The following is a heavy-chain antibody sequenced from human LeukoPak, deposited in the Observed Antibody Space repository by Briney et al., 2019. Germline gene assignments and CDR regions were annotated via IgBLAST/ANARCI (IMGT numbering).Heavy chain of an antibody. CDR3: ARGHGSSGYDF. V-gene: IGHV4-59*01. CDR2: IYYSGST. J-gene: IGHJ4*02. CDR1: GGSISSYY. Sequence: SETLSRTCTVSGGSISSYYWSWIRQPPGKGLEWIGYIYYSGSTNYNPSLKSRVTISVDTSKNQFSLKLSSVTAADTAVYSCARGHGSSGYDFWGQGTLVTVSS. D-gene: IGHD5-12*01.